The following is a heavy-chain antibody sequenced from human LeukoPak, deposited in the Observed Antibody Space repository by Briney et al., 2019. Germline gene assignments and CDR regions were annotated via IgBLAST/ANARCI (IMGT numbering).Heavy chain of an antibody. V-gene: IGHV3-23*01. CDR3: AVRFDY. J-gene: IGHJ4*02. Sequence: GGSLRLSCAASGFTCSSYDMNWVRQAPGKGLEWVSEISGSGGTTYYADSVKGRFTISRDNAKNSLYLQMNSLRAEDTAVYYCAVRFDYWGQGILVTVSS. CDR1: GFTCSSYD. D-gene: IGHD3-16*02. CDR2: ISGSGGTT.